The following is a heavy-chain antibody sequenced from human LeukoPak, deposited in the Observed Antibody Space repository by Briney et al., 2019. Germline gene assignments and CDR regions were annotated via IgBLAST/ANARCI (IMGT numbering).Heavy chain of an antibody. V-gene: IGHV4-30-4*01. CDR2: IFYTGST. J-gene: IGHJ5*02. CDR3: ARVWRLATTGTQKGWFDP. Sequence: SETLSLTCAVYGGSFSGYYWSWIRQPPGKGLEWIAYIFYTGSTYYNPSLKSRVNISVDTSKNQFSLKLSSVTAADTAVYYCARVWRLATTGTQKGWFDPWGQGILVTVSS. D-gene: IGHD1-1*01. CDR1: GGSFSGYY.